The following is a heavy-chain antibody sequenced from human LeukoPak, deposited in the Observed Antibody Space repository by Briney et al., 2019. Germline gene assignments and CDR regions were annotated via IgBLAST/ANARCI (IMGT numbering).Heavy chain of an antibody. CDR2: ITGSNYI. V-gene: IGHV3-21*04. CDR3: ASLEYCGGDCGLDY. Sequence: GGSLRLSCAASGFTFSSYIMNWVRQAPGKGLEWVSSITGSNYIYYADSVKGRFTISRDNAKNSLYLQMNGLRAEDTAVYYCASLEYCGGDCGLDYWGQGTLVTVSS. D-gene: IGHD2-21*02. J-gene: IGHJ4*02. CDR1: GFTFSSYI.